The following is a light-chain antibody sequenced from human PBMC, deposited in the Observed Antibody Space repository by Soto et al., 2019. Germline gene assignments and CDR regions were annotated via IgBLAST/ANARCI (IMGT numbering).Light chain of an antibody. CDR3: QQRSNWPLMYT. V-gene: IGKV3-11*01. CDR2: DAS. J-gene: IGKJ2*01. Sequence: EIVLTQSPATLSLSPGERATLSCRASQSVSSYLAWYQQKPGQAPRLLIYDASNRATGIQARFSGSGSGTDFTLTISSLEPEDFAVYYCQQRSNWPLMYTFGQGTKLEIK. CDR1: QSVSSY.